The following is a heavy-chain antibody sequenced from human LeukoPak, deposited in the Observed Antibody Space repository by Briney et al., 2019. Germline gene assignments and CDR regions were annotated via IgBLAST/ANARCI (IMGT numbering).Heavy chain of an antibody. J-gene: IGHJ6*02. D-gene: IGHD3-10*01. CDR3: ARRVLWFGEVGMDV. CDR2: INAGNGNT. V-gene: IGHV1-3*01. Sequence: GASVKVSCTASGYTFTSYAMHWVRQAPGQRLEWMGWINAGNGNTKYSQKFQGRVTITRDTSASTAYMELSSLRSEDTAVYYCARRVLWFGEVGMDVWGQGTTVTVSS. CDR1: GYTFTSYA.